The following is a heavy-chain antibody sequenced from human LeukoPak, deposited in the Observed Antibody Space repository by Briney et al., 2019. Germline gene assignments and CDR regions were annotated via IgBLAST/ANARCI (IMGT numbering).Heavy chain of an antibody. CDR3: ARRSVNCGSSTSCYKGLGYYYMDV. V-gene: IGHV4-59*12. D-gene: IGHD2-2*02. CDR1: GGSISSYY. J-gene: IGHJ6*03. Sequence: SETLSLTCTVSGGSISSYYWSWIRQPPGKGLEWIGYIYYSGSTNYNPSLKSRVSISVDTSKNQFSLKLSSVTAADTAVYYCARRSVNCGSSTSCYKGLGYYYMDVWGKGTTVTVSS. CDR2: IYYSGST.